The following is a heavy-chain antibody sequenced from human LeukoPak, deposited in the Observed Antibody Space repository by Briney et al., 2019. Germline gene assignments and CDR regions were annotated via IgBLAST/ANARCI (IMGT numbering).Heavy chain of an antibody. CDR1: GGSISSYY. CDR3: ARGRPRGTRFDP. J-gene: IGHJ5*02. CDR2: IHYSGST. Sequence: SETLSLTCTVSGGSISSYYWSWIRQPPGKGLEWIGYIHYSGSTHYNPSLKSRVTISVDTSKNEFSLKLSSVTAADTAVYYCARGRPRGTRFDPWGQGTLVTVSS. D-gene: IGHD2-2*01. V-gene: IGHV4-59*12.